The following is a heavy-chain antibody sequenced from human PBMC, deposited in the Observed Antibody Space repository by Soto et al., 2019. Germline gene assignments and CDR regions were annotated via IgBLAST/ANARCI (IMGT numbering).Heavy chain of an antibody. CDR1: GGSISSSSYY. J-gene: IGHJ4*02. CDR2: IYYSGST. Sequence: SETLSLTCTVSGGSISSSSYYWGWIRQPPGKGLEWIGSIYYSGSTHYNPSLKSRVTISVDTSKNQFSLKLSSVTAADTAMYYCARGSTTEKVDSWGQGILVTVSS. CDR3: ARGSTTEKVDS. V-gene: IGHV4-39*01.